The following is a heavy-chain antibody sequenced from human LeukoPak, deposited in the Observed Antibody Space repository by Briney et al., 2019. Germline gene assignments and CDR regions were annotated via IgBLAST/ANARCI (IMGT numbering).Heavy chain of an antibody. CDR1: GFTFSSYA. V-gene: IGHV3-23*01. J-gene: IGHJ4*02. D-gene: IGHD1-26*01. Sequence: GGSLRLSCAASGFTFSSYAMRWVRQPPGRGREWESPIRGSGSSTYYADSVKGPFTISRDNSKDTLYLQKNSLRAEDTAVYYCARSRGGRRPWYFDYWGQGSLVTVSS. CDR3: ARSRGGRRPWYFDY. CDR2: IRGSGSST.